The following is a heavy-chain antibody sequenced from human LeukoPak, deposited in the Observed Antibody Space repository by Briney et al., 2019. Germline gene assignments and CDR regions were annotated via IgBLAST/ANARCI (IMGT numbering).Heavy chain of an antibody. Sequence: KTSETLSLTCTVSGGSISSGGYYWSWIRQHPGKGLEWIGYIYYSGSTYYNPSLKSRVTISVDTSKNQFSLKLSSVTAADTAVYYCARGPTNPYYDFWSGYYKFFDYWGQGTLVTVSS. CDR3: ARGPTNPYYDFWSGYYKFFDY. CDR1: GGSISSGGYY. J-gene: IGHJ4*02. V-gene: IGHV4-31*03. CDR2: IYYSGST. D-gene: IGHD3-3*01.